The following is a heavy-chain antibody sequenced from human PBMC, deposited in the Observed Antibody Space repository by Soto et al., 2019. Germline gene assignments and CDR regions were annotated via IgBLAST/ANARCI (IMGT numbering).Heavy chain of an antibody. D-gene: IGHD6-6*01. CDR2: ISGSGGST. Sequence: EVQLLESGGGLVQPGGSLRLSCAASGFTFSSYAMSWVRQAPGKGLEWVSAISGSGGSTYYADSVKGRFTISRDNSKNTLYLQMNSLRAEDTAVDYCAKVSRLAARLSHDFDYWGQGTLVTVSS. CDR1: GFTFSSYA. V-gene: IGHV3-23*01. J-gene: IGHJ4*02. CDR3: AKVSRLAARLSHDFDY.